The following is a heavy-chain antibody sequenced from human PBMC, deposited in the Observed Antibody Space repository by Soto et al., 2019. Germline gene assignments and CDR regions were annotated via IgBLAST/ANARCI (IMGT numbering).Heavy chain of an antibody. Sequence: QVQLQQSGPGLVKPSETLSLTCTVSSGPSSSHSWGWIRQSPGRGLEWIGYVYNTGGTSYNPSLKSRVTISADTSANHISLTLSFVTAADTAIYYCVRQGIGSLHGLVDVWGQGTTVSVSS. V-gene: IGHV4-59*08. J-gene: IGHJ6*02. D-gene: IGHD1-26*01. CDR1: SGPSSSHS. CDR3: VRQGIGSLHGLVDV. CDR2: VYNTGGT.